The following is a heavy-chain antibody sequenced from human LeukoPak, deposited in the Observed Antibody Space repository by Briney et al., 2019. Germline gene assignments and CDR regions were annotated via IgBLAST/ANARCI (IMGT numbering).Heavy chain of an antibody. J-gene: IGHJ3*02. CDR2: INPNSGGT. V-gene: IGHV1-2*02. CDR3: ARGIGWTVGGAFDI. Sequence: ASVKVSCKASGYTFTGYYLHWLRQAPGQGLEWMGWINPNSGGTNYAQKFQGRVTMTRDTSISTAYMELSRLRSDDTAVYYCARGIGWTVGGAFDIWGQGTMVTVSS. CDR1: GYTFTGYY. D-gene: IGHD3-16*01.